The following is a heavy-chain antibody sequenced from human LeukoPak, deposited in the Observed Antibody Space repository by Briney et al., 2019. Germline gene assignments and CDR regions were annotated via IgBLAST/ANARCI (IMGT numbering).Heavy chain of an antibody. CDR3: AKEPTLGLYSSSAALYY. V-gene: IGHV3-23*01. CDR1: VFTFSSYA. Sequence: VGSLRLSCAASVFTFSSYAMSWVRQAPGKGLEWVSAISGSGGSTYYADSVKGRFTISRDNSKNTLYLQMNSLRAEDTAVYYCAKEPTLGLYSSSAALYYWVQGTLVTVSS. CDR2: ISGSGGST. J-gene: IGHJ4*02. D-gene: IGHD6-6*01.